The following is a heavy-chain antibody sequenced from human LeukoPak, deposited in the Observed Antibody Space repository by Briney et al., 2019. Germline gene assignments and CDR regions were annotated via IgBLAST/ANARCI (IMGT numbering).Heavy chain of an antibody. CDR3: ARGGNGWYFDL. V-gene: IGHV4-34*01. D-gene: IGHD1-14*01. J-gene: IGHJ2*01. Sequence: KPSETLSLTCAVQGASLRGSYWSWIRQPPGKGLQWIGQIDHSGSTHSIPFLKSRVTISLDTSQSQVSLKVNSVTAADTAVYFCARGGNGWYFDLWGRGTLVTVSS. CDR1: GASLRGSY. CDR2: IDHSGST.